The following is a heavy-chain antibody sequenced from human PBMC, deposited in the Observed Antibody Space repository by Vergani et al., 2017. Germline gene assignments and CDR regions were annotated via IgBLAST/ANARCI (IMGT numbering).Heavy chain of an antibody. D-gene: IGHD3-16*01. CDR2: ISSSRSYI. V-gene: IGHV3-21*04. Sequence: EVQLVESGGGLVKPGGSLRLSCAASGFTFSSYSMNWVCQAPGEGLEWVSSISSSRSYIYYADSAKGRFTISRDNSKNTLYLQMNSLRAEDTAVYYCAQHALSEYSYAYRIDSWGQGTLVTVSS. J-gene: IGHJ4*02. CDR1: GFTFSSYS. CDR3: AQHALSEYSYAYRIDS.